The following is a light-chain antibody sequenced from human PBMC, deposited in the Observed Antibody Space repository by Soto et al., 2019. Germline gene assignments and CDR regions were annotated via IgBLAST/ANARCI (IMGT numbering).Light chain of an antibody. CDR3: TSYTSHSTLT. CDR1: RSDIGGYNH. Sequence: QSALTQPASVSGSPGQAITISCAGTRSDIGGYNHVSWYQQHPGKAPKLMIFDVDNRPSGVSDRFSGSKSGNTASLTISGLQAEDEADYYCTSYTSHSTLTFGGGTKLTVL. CDR2: DVD. J-gene: IGLJ2*01. V-gene: IGLV2-14*03.